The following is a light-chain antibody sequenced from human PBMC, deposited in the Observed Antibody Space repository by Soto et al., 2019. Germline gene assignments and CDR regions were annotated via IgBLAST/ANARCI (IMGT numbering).Light chain of an antibody. CDR3: QQANSFPYT. V-gene: IGKV1D-12*01. J-gene: IGKJ2*01. Sequence: DIQMTQSPSSVSAPVGDRVTITCRASQGISSWLAWYQQNPGKAPKLLIYAASSLQRGVPSRFSGSGSGTDFTPTISSLEPEYFATDYCQQANSFPYTFGQGTKLEIK. CDR1: QGISSW. CDR2: AAS.